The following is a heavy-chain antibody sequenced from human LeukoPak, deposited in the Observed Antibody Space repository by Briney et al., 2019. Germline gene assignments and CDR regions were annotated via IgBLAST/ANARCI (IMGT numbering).Heavy chain of an antibody. V-gene: IGHV3-30*18. CDR1: GFTFSSYG. D-gene: IGHD3-10*01. J-gene: IGHJ6*04. CDR2: ISYDGSNK. CDR3: AKDSLGFGELTHYGMDV. Sequence: PGGSLRLSFAASGFTFSSYGMHWVRQAPGKGLEWVAVISYDGSNKYYADSVKGRFTISRDNSKNTLYLQMNSLRAEDTAVYYCAKDSLGFGELTHYGMDVWGKGTTVTVSS.